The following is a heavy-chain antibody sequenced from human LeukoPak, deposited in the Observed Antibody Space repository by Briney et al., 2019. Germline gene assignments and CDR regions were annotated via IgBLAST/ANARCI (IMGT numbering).Heavy chain of an antibody. Sequence: GSLRLSCAASGFTFSSYGLSWVRQAPGKGLEWVSSISSGSTYISYADSLKGRFTISRDNAKNSLYLQMNSLRAEDTAVYYCARDYDGSGYFGYWGQGTLVTVSS. J-gene: IGHJ4*02. V-gene: IGHV3-21*01. D-gene: IGHD3-22*01. CDR3: ARDYDGSGYFGY. CDR1: GFTFSSYG. CDR2: ISSGSTYI.